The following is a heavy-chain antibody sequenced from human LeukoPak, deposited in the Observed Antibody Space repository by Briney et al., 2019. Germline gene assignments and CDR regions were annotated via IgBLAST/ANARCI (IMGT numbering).Heavy chain of an antibody. CDR2: IYYSGST. D-gene: IGHD6-13*01. J-gene: IGHJ5*02. V-gene: IGHV4-39*01. Sequence: SETLSLTCTVSGGSISSSSCYWGWIRQPPGKGLEWIGSIYYSGSTYYNPSLKSRVTISVDTSKNQFSLKLSSVTAADTAVYYCARRTIAAAGTGWFDPWGQGTLVTVSS. CDR3: ARRTIAAAGTGWFDP. CDR1: GGSISSSSCY.